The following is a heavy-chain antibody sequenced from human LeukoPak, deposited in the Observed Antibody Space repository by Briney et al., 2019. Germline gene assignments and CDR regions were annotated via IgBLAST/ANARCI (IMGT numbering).Heavy chain of an antibody. Sequence: SETLSLTCAVYGGSSSGYYWSWIRQPPGKVLEWIGEINHSGSTNYNPSLKSRVTISVDTSKNQFSLKLSSVTAADTAVYYCAREADYYDSSGYSFDYWGQGTLVTVSS. CDR2: INHSGST. D-gene: IGHD3-22*01. CDR3: AREADYYDSSGYSFDY. CDR1: GGSSSGYY. J-gene: IGHJ4*02. V-gene: IGHV4-34*01.